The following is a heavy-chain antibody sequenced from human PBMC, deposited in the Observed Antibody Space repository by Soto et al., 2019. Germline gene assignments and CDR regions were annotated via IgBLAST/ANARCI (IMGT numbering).Heavy chain of an antibody. CDR2: IWYDGSVR. CDR3: ARGGKWELLLRL. J-gene: IGHJ4*02. D-gene: IGHD1-26*01. CDR1: GFSFSDYG. V-gene: IGHV3-33*01. Sequence: QVQLVESGGGVVRPGTSLRLSCAGSGFSFSDYGMNWVRQAPGKGLEWVAVIWYDGSVRRYADSVKGRFTISRDISKNTLYLQMNSLRGEDTAVYFCARGGKWELLLRLWGQGTLVTVSS.